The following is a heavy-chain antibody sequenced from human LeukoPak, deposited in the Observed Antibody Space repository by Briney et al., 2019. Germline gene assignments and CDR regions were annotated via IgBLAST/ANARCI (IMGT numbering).Heavy chain of an antibody. J-gene: IGHJ4*02. V-gene: IGHV4-59*01. D-gene: IGHD2-2*01. CDR3: ASLSHCSTSSCFDY. Sequence: SETLSLTCTVSGVSISSYYWSWIRQPPGRGLEWIGCAFYTGSTNYNPSLKSRVTISIDTSKSQFSLRLTSVTAADTAIYYCASLSHCSTSSCFDYWGRGTLVTVSS. CDR1: GVSISSYY. CDR2: AFYTGST.